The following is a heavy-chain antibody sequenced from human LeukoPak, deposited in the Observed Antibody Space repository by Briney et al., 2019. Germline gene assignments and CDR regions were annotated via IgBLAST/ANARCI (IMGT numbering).Heavy chain of an antibody. D-gene: IGHD3-10*01. CDR2: INSVYTI. CDR3: VSGAAMDV. V-gene: IGHV3-48*03. CDR1: GFSFSSSE. Sequence: PGGSLRLSCAASGFSFSSSELNWVRQAPGTGLEWLSFINSVYTIYYADSVKGRFTISRDNARNSLYLQVNSLRVEDTAVYYCVSGAAMDVWGQGTTVTVSS. J-gene: IGHJ6*02.